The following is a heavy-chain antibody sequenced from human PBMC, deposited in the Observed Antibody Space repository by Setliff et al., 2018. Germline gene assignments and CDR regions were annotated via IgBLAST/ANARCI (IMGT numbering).Heavy chain of an antibody. Sequence: PGGSLRLSCAVSGFTFSNYWMTWVRQAPGKGLEWVGRIKSKGEDETTNFAASVKGRFSLSRDDSRNMIYLQMSSLKIEDTAFYYCTTGPRDSRNYMTWLDSWGPGTLVTVSS. CDR3: TTGPRDSRNYMTWLDS. V-gene: IGHV3-15*01. CDR1: GFTFSNYW. D-gene: IGHD3-3*01. CDR2: IKSKGEDETT. J-gene: IGHJ5*01.